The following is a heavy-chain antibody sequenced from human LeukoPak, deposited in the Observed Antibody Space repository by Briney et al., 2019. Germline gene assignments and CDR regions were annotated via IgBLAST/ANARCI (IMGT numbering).Heavy chain of an antibody. J-gene: IGHJ4*02. V-gene: IGHV1-18*04. CDR3: ARGWSRWQQLSDY. D-gene: IGHD6-13*01. CDR2: IIPIFGTA. CDR1: GYTFTSYS. Sequence: ASVKVSCKASGYTFTSYSMHWVRQAPGQGLEWMGGIIPIFGTANYAQKLQGRVTMTTDTSTSTAYMELRSLRSDDTAVYYCARGWSRWQQLSDYWGQGTLVTVSS.